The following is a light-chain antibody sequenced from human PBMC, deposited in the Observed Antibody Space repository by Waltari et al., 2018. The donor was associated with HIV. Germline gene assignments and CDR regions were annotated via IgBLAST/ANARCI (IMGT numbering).Light chain of an antibody. CDR2: GAS. V-gene: IGKV3-20*01. Sequence: EIVLTQSPGTLSLSPGDRATLSCRASQSVSSSYLAWYQQKPGQAPRLLIYGASNWATGIPDWFSGSGSGTDFTLTISRLEPEDFAVYYCQQYVSSPFTFGSGTKLDIK. J-gene: IGKJ3*01. CDR1: QSVSSSY. CDR3: QQYVSSPFT.